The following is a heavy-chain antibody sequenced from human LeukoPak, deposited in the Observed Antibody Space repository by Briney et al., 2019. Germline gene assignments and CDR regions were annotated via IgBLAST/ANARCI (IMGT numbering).Heavy chain of an antibody. CDR3: ARADHDYGSDY. CDR1: GGSFSGYY. Sequence: EPSETLSLTCAVYGGSFSGYYWSWIRQPPGKGLEWIGYIYYSGSTNYNPSLKSRVTISVDTSKNQFSLKLSSVTAADTAVYYCARADHDYGSDYWGQGTLVTVSS. CDR2: IYYSGST. V-gene: IGHV4-59*01. D-gene: IGHD4-17*01. J-gene: IGHJ4*02.